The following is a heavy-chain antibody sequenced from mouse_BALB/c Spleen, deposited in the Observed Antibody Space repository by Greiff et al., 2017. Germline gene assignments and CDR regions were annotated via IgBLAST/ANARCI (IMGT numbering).Heavy chain of an antibody. D-gene: IGHD1-1*01. CDR1: GYTFTDYA. V-gene: IGHV1S137*01. CDR3: ARGDTTGQPAMDY. CDR2: ISTYYGDA. Sequence: QVQLKQSGAELVRPGVSVKISCKGSGYTFTDYAMHWVKQSHAKSLEWIGVISTYYGDASYNQKFKGKATMTVDKSSSTAYMELARLTSEDSAIYYCARGDTTGQPAMDYWGQGTSVTVSS. J-gene: IGHJ4*01.